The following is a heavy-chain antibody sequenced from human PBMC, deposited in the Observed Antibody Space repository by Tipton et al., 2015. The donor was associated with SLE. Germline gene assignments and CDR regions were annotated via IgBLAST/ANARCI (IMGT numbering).Heavy chain of an antibody. D-gene: IGHD3-3*02. J-gene: IGHJ4*01. CDR1: GFTFSDYY. Sequence: SLRLSCAASGFTFSDYYMSWIRQAPGKGLEWVSYISSSGSTIYYADSVKGRFTISRDNAKNSLYLQMNSLRAEDTAVYYCARAGTVLATSGIGQDYWGHGCLVTVPS. V-gene: IGHV3-11*01. CDR2: ISSSGSTI. CDR3: ARAGTVLATSGIGQDY.